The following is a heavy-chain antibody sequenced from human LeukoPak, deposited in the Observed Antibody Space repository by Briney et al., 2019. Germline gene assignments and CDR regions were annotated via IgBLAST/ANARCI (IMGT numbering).Heavy chain of an antibody. J-gene: IGHJ4*02. CDR2: IIPIFGTA. CDR1: VGTFSSYA. D-gene: IGHD6-19*01. Sequence: ASVHVSRKASVGTFSSYAISWVRQAPGQGLEWMRRIIPIFGTANYAQKSQSRVTITAEESTSTAYIELSSLGSEDTALYYCARDNLSSGYVGGTFDYWGQGTLVTVS. CDR3: ARDNLSSGYVGGTFDY. V-gene: IGHV1-69*13.